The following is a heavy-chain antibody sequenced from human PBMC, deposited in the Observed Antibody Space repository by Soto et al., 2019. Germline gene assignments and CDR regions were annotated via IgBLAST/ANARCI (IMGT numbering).Heavy chain of an antibody. V-gene: IGHV4-4*02. CDR2: VYRTGST. J-gene: IGHJ4*02. CDR3: ARARATIAAAAIFDC. Sequence: QVQLQESGPGLVKPSGTLSLTCAVSGGSISTSNWWSWVRQPPGKGLEWIGEVYRTGSTTSNPSPGSRLTTSVAKSKTQFSLKLTAVTAADTAVYYCARARATIAAAAIFDCWGQGTLVTVSS. D-gene: IGHD6-13*01. CDR1: GGSISTSNW.